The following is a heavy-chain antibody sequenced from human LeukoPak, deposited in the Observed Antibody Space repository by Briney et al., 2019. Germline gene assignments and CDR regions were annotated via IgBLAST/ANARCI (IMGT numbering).Heavy chain of an antibody. CDR1: GDSIRSSSYY. CDR2: IYYSGST. Sequence: KPSETLSLTCSVSGDSIRSSSYYWCWIRQPPGKGLEWIGSIYYSGSTYYNPSLKNRATISVDTSKNQFSLKLTSVTAADTAVFYCASTRRSGTYLEAFDIWGQGTMVTISS. D-gene: IGHD1-26*01. V-gene: IGHV4-39*01. J-gene: IGHJ3*02. CDR3: ASTRRSGTYLEAFDI.